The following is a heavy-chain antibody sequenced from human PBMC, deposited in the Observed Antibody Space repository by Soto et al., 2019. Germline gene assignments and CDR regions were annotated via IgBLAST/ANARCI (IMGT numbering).Heavy chain of an antibody. Sequence: ASVKVSCRASGYTFTGYYMHWVRQAPGQGLEWMGWINPNSGGTNYAQKFQGWVTMTRDTSISTAYMELSRLRSDDTAVYYCAREADRGDFDYWGQGTLVTVSS. D-gene: IGHD1-26*01. CDR1: GYTFTGYY. V-gene: IGHV1-2*04. J-gene: IGHJ4*02. CDR2: INPNSGGT. CDR3: AREADRGDFDY.